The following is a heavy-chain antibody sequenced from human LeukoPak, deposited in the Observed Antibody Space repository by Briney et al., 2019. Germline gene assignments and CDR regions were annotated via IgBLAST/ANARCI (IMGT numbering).Heavy chain of an antibody. J-gene: IGHJ4*02. D-gene: IGHD3-10*01. Sequence: SETLSLTCAVSGYSISSGYYWGWIRQPPGKGLEWIGSIYHSGSTYYNPSRKSRVTISVDTYKNQFSLKLSSVTAADTAVYYCARTYYYGSGSYYNGIYYFDYWGQGTLVTVSS. CDR2: IYHSGST. CDR1: GYSISSGYY. V-gene: IGHV4-38-2*01. CDR3: ARTYYYGSGSYYNGIYYFDY.